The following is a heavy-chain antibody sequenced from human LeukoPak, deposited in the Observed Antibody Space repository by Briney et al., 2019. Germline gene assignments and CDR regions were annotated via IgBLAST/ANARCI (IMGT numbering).Heavy chain of an antibody. CDR2: ISWNSGSI. Sequence: PGGSLRLSCAASGFTFDDYAMHWVRQAPGKGLEWVSGISWNSGSIGYADSVKGRFTISRDNAKNSLYLQMNSLRAEDTALYYCASARLFRRITMIPDAFDIWGQGTMVTVSS. CDR1: GFTFDDYA. J-gene: IGHJ3*02. CDR3: ASARLFRRITMIPDAFDI. D-gene: IGHD3-22*01. V-gene: IGHV3-9*01.